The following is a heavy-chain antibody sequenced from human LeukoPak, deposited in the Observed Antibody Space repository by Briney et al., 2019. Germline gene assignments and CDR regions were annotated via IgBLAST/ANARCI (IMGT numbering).Heavy chain of an antibody. J-gene: IGHJ4*02. CDR3: ARAQYYDFWRGYNTSVV. CDR1: GFTFSSYS. V-gene: IGHV3-48*01. CDR2: ISSSSSTI. D-gene: IGHD3-3*01. Sequence: GGSLRLSSAASGFTFSSYSMNWVRRAAGKGLEWVSYISSSSSTIYYADSVKGLFTISRDNAKNSLYLQMNSLRAEDTAVYYCARAQYYDFWRGYNTSVVWGQGTLVTVSS.